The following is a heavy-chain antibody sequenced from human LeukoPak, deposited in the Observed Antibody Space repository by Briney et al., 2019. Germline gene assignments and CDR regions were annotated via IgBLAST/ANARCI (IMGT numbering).Heavy chain of an antibody. J-gene: IGHJ4*02. Sequence: SETLSLTCTVSGGSISSSSYYWGWIRQPPGKGLEWIGSIYYSGSTYYNPSLKSRVTISVDTSKNQFSLKLSSVTAADTAVYYCARVGGYDFWSGYFSVLGPDDYWGQGTLVTVSS. V-gene: IGHV4-39*07. CDR1: GGSISSSSYY. CDR3: ARVGGYDFWSGYFSVLGPDDY. D-gene: IGHD3-3*01. CDR2: IYYSGST.